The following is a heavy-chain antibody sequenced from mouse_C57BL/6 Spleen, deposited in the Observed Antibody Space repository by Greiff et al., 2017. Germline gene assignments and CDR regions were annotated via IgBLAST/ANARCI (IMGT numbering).Heavy chain of an antibody. D-gene: IGHD3-3*01. J-gene: IGHJ2*01. V-gene: IGHV1-82*01. CDR3: AGEGTGGFDY. CDR1: GYAFSSSW. Sequence: QVQLKQSGPELVKPGASVKISCKASGYAFSSSWMNWVKQRPGKGLEWIGRIYPGDGDTNYNGKFKGKATLTADKSSSTAYMQLSSLTSEDSAVYFCAGEGTGGFDYWGQGTTLTVSS. CDR2: IYPGDGDT.